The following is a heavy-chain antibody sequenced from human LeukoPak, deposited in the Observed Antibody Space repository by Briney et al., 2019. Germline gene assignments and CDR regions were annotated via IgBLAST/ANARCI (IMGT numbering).Heavy chain of an antibody. Sequence: PSETLSLTCTVSGGSISSYYWSWIRQPPGKGLEWIGYIYYSGSTNYNPSLKSRVTISVDTSKNQFSLKLSSVTAADTAVYYCAREGYYYDSSGYYGDYYYGMDVWGQGTTVTVSS. CDR2: IYYSGST. CDR1: GGSISSYY. J-gene: IGHJ6*02. D-gene: IGHD3-22*01. V-gene: IGHV4-59*01. CDR3: AREGYYYDSSGYYGDYYYGMDV.